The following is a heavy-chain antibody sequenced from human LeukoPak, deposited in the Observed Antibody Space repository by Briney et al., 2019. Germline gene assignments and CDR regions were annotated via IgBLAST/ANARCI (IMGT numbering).Heavy chain of an antibody. CDR2: IYSGGST. Sequence: PGGSLRLSCAASGFTVSSNYMSWVRQAPGKGLEWVSVIYSGGSTYYADSVKGRFTISRDNAKDSLYLQMNSLRAEDTAVYYCARDSTPAIVGATKDFDYWGQGTLVTVSS. V-gene: IGHV3-53*01. CDR3: ARDSTPAIVGATKDFDY. D-gene: IGHD1-26*01. J-gene: IGHJ4*02. CDR1: GFTVSSNY.